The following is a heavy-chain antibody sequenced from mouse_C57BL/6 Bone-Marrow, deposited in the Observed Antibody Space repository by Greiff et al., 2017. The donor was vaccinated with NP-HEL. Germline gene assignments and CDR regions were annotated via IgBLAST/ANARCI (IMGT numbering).Heavy chain of an antibody. V-gene: IGHV5-6*01. CDR3: ARHFRMTTVVSYYFDY. CDR2: ISSGGGYT. J-gene: IGHJ2*01. CDR1: GFTFSSYG. D-gene: IGHD1-1*01. Sequence: EVQGVESGGDLVKPGGSLKLSCAASGFTFSSYGMSWVRQTPDKRLEWVATISSGGGYTYSPDSVKGRFTISSDNAKNTLYLQMSRLKSDNTAMYYCARHFRMTTVVSYYFDYWGQGTTLTVSS.